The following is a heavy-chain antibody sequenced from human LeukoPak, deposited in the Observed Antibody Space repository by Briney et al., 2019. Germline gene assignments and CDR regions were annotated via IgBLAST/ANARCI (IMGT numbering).Heavy chain of an antibody. J-gene: IGHJ6*03. CDR3: ARTTKGGDIVLMLQRGMDV. CDR2: IYTSGST. D-gene: IGHD2-8*01. V-gene: IGHV4-61*02. Sequence: SQTLSLTCTVSGGSISSGSYYWSWIRQPAGKGLEWIGRIYTSGSTNYNPSLKSRVTISVDTSKNQFSLKLSSVTAADTAVYYCARTTKGGDIVLMLQRGMDVWGKGTTITVSS. CDR1: GGSISSGSYY.